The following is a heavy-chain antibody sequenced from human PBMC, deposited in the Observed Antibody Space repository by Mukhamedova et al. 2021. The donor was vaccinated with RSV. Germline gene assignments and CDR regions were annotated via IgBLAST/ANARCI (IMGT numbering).Heavy chain of an antibody. D-gene: IGHD5-18*01. CDR3: VRDQYSYGYSHFDY. V-gene: IGHV1-69*01. Sequence: KFQGRVTITADESTSTAYMELSSLRSEDTAVYYCVRDQYSYGYSHFDYWGQGTLVTVSS. J-gene: IGHJ4*02.